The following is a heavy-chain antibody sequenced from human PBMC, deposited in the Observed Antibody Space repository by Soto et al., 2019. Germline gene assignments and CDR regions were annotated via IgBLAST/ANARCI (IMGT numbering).Heavy chain of an antibody. V-gene: IGHV1-69*01. Sequence: QVQLVQSGAEVKKPGSSVKVSCKASRGTFSSYAISWVRQAPGQGLEWMGGIIPIFGTANYAQKFQGRVTITADESTSTAYMELSSLRSEDTAVYYCANLYCSSTSCGGGWFDPWGQGTLVTVSS. CDR1: RGTFSSYA. J-gene: IGHJ5*02. CDR3: ANLYCSSTSCGGGWFDP. D-gene: IGHD2-2*01. CDR2: IIPIFGTA.